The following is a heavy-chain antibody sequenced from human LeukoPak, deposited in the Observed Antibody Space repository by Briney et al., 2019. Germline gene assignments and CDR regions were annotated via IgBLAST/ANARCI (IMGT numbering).Heavy chain of an antibody. CDR3: TKCAAGGGSCYGWY. V-gene: IGHV3-23*01. J-gene: IGHJ4*02. CDR2: ITSGGDT. CDR1: GFTFSSYA. D-gene: IGHD2-15*01. Sequence: GGSLRLSCAASGFTFSSYAMSWVRQAPGKGLEWVSAITSGGDTYYADSVKGRFTISRDNSKNTLYLQMSNLGAEDTAVYYCTKCAAGGGSCYGWYWGQGTLVTVSS.